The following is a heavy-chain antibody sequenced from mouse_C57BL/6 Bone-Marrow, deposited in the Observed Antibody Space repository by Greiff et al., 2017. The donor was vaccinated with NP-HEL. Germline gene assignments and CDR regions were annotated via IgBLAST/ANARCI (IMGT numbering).Heavy chain of an antibody. CDR2: IDPEDGDT. V-gene: IGHV14-1*01. D-gene: IGHD1-1*01. CDR3: TNTVVAPYWYFDV. CDR1: GFNIKDYY. Sequence: VQLKQSGAELVRPGASVKLSCTASGFNIKDYYMHWVKQRPEQGLEWIGRIDPEDGDTEYAPKFQGKATMTADTSSNTAYLQLSSLTSEDTAVYYCTNTVVAPYWYFDVWGTGTTVTVSS. J-gene: IGHJ1*03.